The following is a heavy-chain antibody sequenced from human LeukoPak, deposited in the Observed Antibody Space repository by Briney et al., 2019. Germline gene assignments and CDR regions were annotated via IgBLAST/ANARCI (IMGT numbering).Heavy chain of an antibody. CDR3: ARTGRTQHWFDP. Sequence: NPGESLKISCQRSGSSFTSYSIGWVRKLPGKGLEWMGVIYPGDSATRYSPSFQGQVTISADKSISTAYLQWSSLKASATAMYYCARTGRTQHWFDPWGQGTLVTVSS. V-gene: IGHV5-51*01. D-gene: IGHD1-14*01. J-gene: IGHJ5*02. CDR1: GSSFTSYS. CDR2: IYPGDSAT.